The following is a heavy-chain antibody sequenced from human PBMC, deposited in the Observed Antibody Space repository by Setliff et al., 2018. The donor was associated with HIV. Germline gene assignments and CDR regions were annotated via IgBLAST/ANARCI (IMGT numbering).Heavy chain of an antibody. V-gene: IGHV4-61*09. CDR2: IYTSGST. CDR3: ARAPANYHDSSGFYYGGDYYFDF. J-gene: IGHJ4*02. CDR1: GGSIRSEGYY. D-gene: IGHD3-22*01. Sequence: SETLSLTCTVSGGSIRSEGYYWSWIRQPAGKGLEWIGHIYTSGSTNYNPSLKSRVTVSIDTSKNRFSLRVTSVTAADTAVYYCARAPANYHDSSGFYYGGDYYFDFWGQGTLVTVLL.